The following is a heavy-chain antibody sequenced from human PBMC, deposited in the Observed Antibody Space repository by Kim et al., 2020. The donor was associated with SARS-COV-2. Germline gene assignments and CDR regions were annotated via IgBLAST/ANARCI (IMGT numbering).Heavy chain of an antibody. CDR2: INHSGST. CDR3: ARGSRFIAAAGTRRYFDP. Sequence: SETLSLTCAVYGGSFSGYYWSWIRQPPGKGLEWIGEINHSGSTNYNPSLKSRVTISVDTSKNQFSLKLSSVTAADTAVEYCARGSRFIAAAGTRRYFDP. D-gene: IGHD6-13*01. J-gene: IGHJ5*02. V-gene: IGHV4-34*01. CDR1: GGSFSGYY.